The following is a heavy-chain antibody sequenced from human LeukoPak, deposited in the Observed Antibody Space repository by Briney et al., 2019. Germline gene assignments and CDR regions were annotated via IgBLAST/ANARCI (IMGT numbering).Heavy chain of an antibody. CDR2: ITAYNGNT. J-gene: IGHJ6*02. CDR3: ARGPGITGTAPGLDV. Sequence: ASVKVSCKASGYTFTSYDLSWVRQAPGQGLEWMGWITAYNGNTNYAQKLQGRVTMTTDTSTSTAYMELRSLRSEDTAVYYCARGPGITGTAPGLDVWGQGTTVTVSS. V-gene: IGHV1-18*01. D-gene: IGHD1-7*01. CDR1: GYTFTSYD.